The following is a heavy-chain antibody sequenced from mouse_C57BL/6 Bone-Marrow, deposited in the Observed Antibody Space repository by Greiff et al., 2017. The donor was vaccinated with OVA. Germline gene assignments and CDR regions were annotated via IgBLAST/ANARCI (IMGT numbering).Heavy chain of an antibody. CDR3: ANDYGWYFDV. D-gene: IGHD2-4*01. CDR2: IWSGGST. CDR1: GFSLTSYG. Sequence: QVQLQQSGPGLVQPSQSLSITCTVSGFSLTSYGVHWVRQPPGKGLEWLGVIWSGGSTDYNAAFISRLSISKDNSKSQVFFKMNSLQADDTAIYYYANDYGWYFDVWGTGTTVTVSS. V-gene: IGHV2-4*01. J-gene: IGHJ1*03.